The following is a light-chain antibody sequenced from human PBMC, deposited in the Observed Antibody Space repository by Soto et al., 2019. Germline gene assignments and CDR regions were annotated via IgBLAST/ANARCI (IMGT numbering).Light chain of an antibody. J-gene: IGLJ2*01. V-gene: IGLV2-8*01. Sequence: QSVLTQPPSASGSPGQSVTISCTGTSSDVGGYNFVSWYQQYPCKAPKLMIYEVSKRPSGVPDRFSGSKSGNTASLTVSGLQAEDEADYYCSSYAGNNNVFGGGTKLTVL. CDR1: SSDVGGYNF. CDR3: SSYAGNNNV. CDR2: EVS.